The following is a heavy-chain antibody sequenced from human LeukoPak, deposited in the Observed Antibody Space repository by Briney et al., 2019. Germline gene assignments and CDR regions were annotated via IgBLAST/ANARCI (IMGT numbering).Heavy chain of an antibody. CDR1: GGSFSGYY. Sequence: SETLSLTCAVYGGSFSGYYWSWIRQPPGKGLEWIGEINHSGSTNYNPSLKSRVTISVDTSKNQFSLKLSSVTAADTAVYYCARVGYYDSSGYYHIDYWGQGTLVNVSS. V-gene: IGHV4-34*01. D-gene: IGHD3-22*01. CDR2: INHSGST. CDR3: ARVGYYDSSGYYHIDY. J-gene: IGHJ4*02.